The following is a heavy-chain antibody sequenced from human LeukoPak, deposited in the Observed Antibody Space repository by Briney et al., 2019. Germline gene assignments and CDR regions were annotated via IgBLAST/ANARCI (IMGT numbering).Heavy chain of an antibody. Sequence: SETLSLTCTVSGGSISSYYWSWIRQPPGKGLEWIGYIYYSGSTNYNPSLKSRVTMSVDTSKNQFSLKLSSVTAADTAVYYCARDVTYYGDYVYHYYYMDVWGKGTTVTVSS. CDR1: GGSISSYY. J-gene: IGHJ6*03. CDR2: IYYSGST. CDR3: ARDVTYYGDYVYHYYYMDV. D-gene: IGHD4-17*01. V-gene: IGHV4-59*12.